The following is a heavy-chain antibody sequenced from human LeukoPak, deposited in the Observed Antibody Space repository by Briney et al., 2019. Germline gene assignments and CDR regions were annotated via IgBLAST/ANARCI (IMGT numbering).Heavy chain of an antibody. V-gene: IGHV3-30*18. CDR2: IPYDGSNK. D-gene: IGHD3-3*01. CDR1: GFTFSSYG. J-gene: IGHJ4*02. Sequence: GRSLRLSCAASGFTFSSYGMHWVRQAPGKGLEWVAVIPYDGSNKYYADSVKGRFTISRDNSKNTLYLQMNSLRAEDTAVYYCAKEDRYYGSLDYWGQGTLVTVSS. CDR3: AKEDRYYGSLDY.